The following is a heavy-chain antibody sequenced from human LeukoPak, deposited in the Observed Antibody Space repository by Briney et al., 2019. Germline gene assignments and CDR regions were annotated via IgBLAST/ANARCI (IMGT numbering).Heavy chain of an antibody. V-gene: IGHV3-74*01. CDR3: VRDSNFKIDY. J-gene: IGHJ4*02. CDR1: GFTVSTYV. D-gene: IGHD5-24*01. CDR2: INHDGSDI. Sequence: GGSLRLSCAVSGFTVSTYVMHWVRRAPGEGLVWVSRINHDGSDISYADSVKGRSTISRDNAKNTLYLQMNSLRADDTAIYYSVRDSNFKIDYWGQGTLVTVSS.